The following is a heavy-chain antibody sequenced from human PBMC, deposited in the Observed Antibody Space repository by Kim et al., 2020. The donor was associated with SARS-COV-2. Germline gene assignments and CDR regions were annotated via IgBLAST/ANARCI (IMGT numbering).Heavy chain of an antibody. J-gene: IGHJ4*02. CDR2: IDSGNGNT. CDR1: GYTFTGYV. CDR3: ARAGRGSSWYFN. D-gene: IGHD6-13*01. V-gene: IGHV1-3*04. Sequence: ASVKVSCKASGYTFTGYVLHWVRQAPGQSLEWMGWIDSGNGNTRYSEKFQVRVTVTRHTSASTAFMELTSLKSEDTAVYYCARAGRGSSWYFNWVQGTLVTVPS.